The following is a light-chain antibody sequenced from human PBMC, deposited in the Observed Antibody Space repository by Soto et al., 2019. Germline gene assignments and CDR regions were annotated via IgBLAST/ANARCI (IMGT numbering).Light chain of an antibody. CDR2: AAS. CDR1: QGISSY. Sequence: IQLPHSPSSLSASVVYIVNITCRASQGISSYLAWYQQKPGKAPKLLIYAASTLQSGVPSRFSGSGSGTDFTLTISSLQPEDFATYYCQKLNSYPINCGQGTRREIK. CDR3: QKLNSYPIN. J-gene: IGKJ5*01. V-gene: IGKV1-9*01.